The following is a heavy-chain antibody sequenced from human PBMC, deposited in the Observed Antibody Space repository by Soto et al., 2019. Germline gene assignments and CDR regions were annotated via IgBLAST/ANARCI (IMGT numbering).Heavy chain of an antibody. Sequence: GGSLRLSCAASGFTFSSYAMSWVRQAPGKGLEWVSAISGSGGSTYYADSVKGRFTISRDNSKNTLYLQMKSLRAEDTAVYYCAKDSPPATIAVADSNYFDYWGQGTLVTVSS. CDR3: AKDSPPATIAVADSNYFDY. CDR1: GFTFSSYA. D-gene: IGHD6-19*01. V-gene: IGHV3-23*01. CDR2: ISGSGGST. J-gene: IGHJ4*02.